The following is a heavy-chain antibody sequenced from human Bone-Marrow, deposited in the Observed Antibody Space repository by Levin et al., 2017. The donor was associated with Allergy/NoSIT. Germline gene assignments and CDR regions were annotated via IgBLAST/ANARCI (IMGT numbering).Heavy chain of an antibody. CDR1: GFTFSSYS. CDR2: ISSSSSYI. Sequence: SCAASGFTFSSYSMNWVRQAPGKGLEWVSSISSSSSYIYYADSVKGRFTISRDNAKNSLYLQMNSLRAEDTAVYYCARGYYWGLDNWFDPWGQGTLVTVSS. V-gene: IGHV3-21*01. D-gene: IGHD3-22*01. CDR3: ARGYYWGLDNWFDP. J-gene: IGHJ5*02.